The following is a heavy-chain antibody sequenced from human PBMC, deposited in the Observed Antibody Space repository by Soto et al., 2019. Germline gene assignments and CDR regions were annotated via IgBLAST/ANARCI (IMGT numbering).Heavy chain of an antibody. CDR3: TTYTGYGMDV. CDR1: GFIVSSKY. J-gene: IGHJ6*02. Sequence: EVQMVETGGGLSQPGGSLRLSCAVSGFIVSSKYMTWVRQAPGKGLEWVSVIYTGGSTHYADSARGRFTISRDSSKNTLSLQMNSLRAEDAAVYYCTTYTGYGMDVWCQGTTVTVSS. D-gene: IGHD3-16*01. V-gene: IGHV3-53*02. CDR2: IYTGGST.